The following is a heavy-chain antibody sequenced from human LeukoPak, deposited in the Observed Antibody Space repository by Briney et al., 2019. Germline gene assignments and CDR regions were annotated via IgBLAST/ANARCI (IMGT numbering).Heavy chain of an antibody. Sequence: GGSLRLSCAASGFTFSSYAMSWVRQAPGKGLEWVSAISGSGGSTYYADSVKGRFTISRDNSKNTLYLQMNSLRAEDTAVYYCAKGPSIVVVVAALGYWGQGTLVTFSS. J-gene: IGHJ4*02. V-gene: IGHV3-23*01. CDR3: AKGPSIVVVVAALGY. CDR1: GFTFSSYA. D-gene: IGHD2-15*01. CDR2: ISGSGGST.